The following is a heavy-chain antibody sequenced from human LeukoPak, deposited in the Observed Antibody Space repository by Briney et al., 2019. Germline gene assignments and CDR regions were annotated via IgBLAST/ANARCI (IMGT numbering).Heavy chain of an antibody. J-gene: IGHJ4*02. Sequence: GGSLRLSCAASGFTFSSSAMTWARQAPGKGLEWVSTVSGSGGSTYYADSVKGRFTISRDNSKNTLYLQMNSLRAEDTAVYYCAKASLTTVVTSFDYWGQGTLVTVSS. CDR3: AKASLTTVVTSFDY. V-gene: IGHV3-23*01. CDR2: VSGSGGST. D-gene: IGHD4-23*01. CDR1: GFTFSSSA.